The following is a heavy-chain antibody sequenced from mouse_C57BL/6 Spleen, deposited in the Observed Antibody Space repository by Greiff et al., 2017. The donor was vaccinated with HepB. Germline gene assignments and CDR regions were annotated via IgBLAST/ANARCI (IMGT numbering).Heavy chain of an antibody. J-gene: IGHJ2*01. V-gene: IGHV6-3*01. CDR3: TVTGNFDY. D-gene: IGHD4-1*01. CDR1: GFTFSNYW. Sequence: EVQGVESGGGLVQPGGSMKLSCVASGFTFSNYWMNWVRQSPEKGLEWVAQIRLKSDNYATHYAESVKGRFTISRDDSKSSVYLQMNNLRAEDTGIYYCTVTGNFDYWGQGTTLTVSS. CDR2: IRLKSDNYAT.